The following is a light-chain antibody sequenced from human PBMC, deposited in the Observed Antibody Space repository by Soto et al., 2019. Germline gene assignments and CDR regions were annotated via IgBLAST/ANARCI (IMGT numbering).Light chain of an antibody. CDR1: QSIDTY. Sequence: DIQMTQSPSSLSASVGDRVTITCRASQSIDTYLNWYQRKPGKAPNVLIYAASTLQSGVPTRFSGSGSGTDFTLTISSLQPEDFATYDCQQSYSVPRTFGLGTKVEIK. V-gene: IGKV1-39*01. J-gene: IGKJ1*01. CDR3: QQSYSVPRT. CDR2: AAS.